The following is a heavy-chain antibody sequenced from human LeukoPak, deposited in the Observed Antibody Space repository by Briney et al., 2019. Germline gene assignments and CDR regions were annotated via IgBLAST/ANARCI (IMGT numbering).Heavy chain of an antibody. CDR3: ARDGAPYSSGWYSVDY. V-gene: IGHV3-20*04. D-gene: IGHD6-19*01. CDR1: GFTFDVYG. J-gene: IGHJ4*02. Sequence: GWSLRLSCAASGFTFDVYGMSWVRQAPGKGLEWVSGINWNGGSTGYADSVKGRFTISRDNAKNSLYLQMNSLRAEDTALYYCARDGAPYSSGWYSVDYWGQGTLVTVSS. CDR2: INWNGGST.